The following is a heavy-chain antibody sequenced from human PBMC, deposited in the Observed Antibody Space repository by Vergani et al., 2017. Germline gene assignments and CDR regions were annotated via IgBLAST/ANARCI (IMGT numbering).Heavy chain of an antibody. J-gene: IGHJ3*02. CDR3: ARNYYDSSGYTDAFDI. CDR1: GGSISSYY. V-gene: IGHV4-59*01. CDR2: IYYSGST. Sequence: QVQLKESGPGLVKPSETLSLTCTVSGGSISSYYWSWIRQPPGKGLEWIGYIYYSGSTNYNPSLKSRVTISVDTSKNQFSLKLSSVTAADTAVYYCARNYYDSSGYTDAFDIGGQGTMVTVSS. D-gene: IGHD3-22*01.